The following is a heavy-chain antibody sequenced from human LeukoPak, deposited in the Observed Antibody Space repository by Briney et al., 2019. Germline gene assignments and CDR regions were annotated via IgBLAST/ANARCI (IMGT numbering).Heavy chain of an antibody. D-gene: IGHD2-15*01. Sequence: ASVKVSCKSSGFTVNDHYIHWVRQAPGQGLEWMAYISPDSTSRNCAEKFKGRVTLTRDTSMRNVYMELVGLTSDDTAVCYCVREGTDVLLKDFDSWGQGTLVSVSS. J-gene: IGHJ4*02. CDR3: VREGTDVLLKDFDS. CDR2: ISPDSTSR. CDR1: GFTVNDHY. V-gene: IGHV1-2*02.